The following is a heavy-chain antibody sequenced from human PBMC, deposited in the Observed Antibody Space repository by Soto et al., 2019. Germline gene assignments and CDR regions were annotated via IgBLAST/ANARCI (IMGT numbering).Heavy chain of an antibody. V-gene: IGHV1-69*06. CDR3: ARDPQNYDDIYASG. CDR1: GGTFSSYA. CDR2: IIPIFGTA. Sequence: QVQLVQSGAEVKKPGSSVKVSCKASGGTFSSYAISWVRQAPGQGLAWMGGIIPIFGTANYAQKIQGRVTITADKSTSTAYMELSSLRSEDTAVYYCARDPQNYDDIYASGWCQGTLVTVSA. D-gene: IGHD3-22*01. J-gene: IGHJ4*02.